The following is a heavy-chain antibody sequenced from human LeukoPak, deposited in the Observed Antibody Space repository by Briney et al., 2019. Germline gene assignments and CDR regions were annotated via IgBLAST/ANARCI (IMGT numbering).Heavy chain of an antibody. CDR3: AREMVVTPNADALDI. D-gene: IGHD4-23*01. V-gene: IGHV3-53*01. CDR2: IYSGGST. Sequence: GGSLRLSCAASGFTVSSNYMSWVRQAPGKGLEWVSVIYSGGSTYYADSVKGRFTISRDNSKNTLYLQMNSLRAEDTAVYYCAREMVVTPNADALDIWGQGTMVTVPS. CDR1: GFTVSSNY. J-gene: IGHJ3*02.